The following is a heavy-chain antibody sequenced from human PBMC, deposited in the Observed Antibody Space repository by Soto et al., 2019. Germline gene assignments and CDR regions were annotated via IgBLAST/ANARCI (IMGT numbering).Heavy chain of an antibody. CDR3: ARRQRFCSGGICSAVYFDY. CDR2: MFYSGST. CDR1: GGSISSYY. Sequence: SETLSLTCTVSGGSISSYYWNWIRQPPGKGQEWIGYMFYSGSTSYNPSLKSRVTISIDTSKNQFSLKLSSVTAADTAVYYCARRQRFCSGGICSAVYFDYWGQGILVTV. D-gene: IGHD2-15*01. V-gene: IGHV4-59*08. J-gene: IGHJ4*02.